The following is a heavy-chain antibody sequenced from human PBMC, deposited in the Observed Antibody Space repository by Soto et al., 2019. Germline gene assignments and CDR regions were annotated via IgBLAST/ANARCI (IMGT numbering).Heavy chain of an antibody. D-gene: IGHD3-10*01. J-gene: IGHJ6*02. V-gene: IGHV1-69*02. CDR1: GGTFSSYT. CDR2: IIPILGIA. Sequence: QVQLVQSGAEVKKPGSSVKVSCKASGGTFSSYTISWVRQAPGQGLEWMGRIIPILGIANYAQKFQGRVTXXAXKXXSTAYMELSSLRSEDTAVYYCARAGSGSTTYGMDVWGQGTTVTVSS. CDR3: ARAGSGSTTYGMDV.